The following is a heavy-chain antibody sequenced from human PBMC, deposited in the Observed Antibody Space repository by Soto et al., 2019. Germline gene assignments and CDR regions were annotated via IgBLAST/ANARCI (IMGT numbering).Heavy chain of an antibody. V-gene: IGHV3-23*01. CDR1: GFTFGDYT. CDR2: ISGSGGST. J-gene: IGHJ3*01. CDR3: VGFWRGGSCSGLASFDV. Sequence: EVQLLESGGGLVQPGGSLRLSCATSGFTFGDYTISWVRQAPGKGLEWVSGISGSGGSTYYADSVKGHFAISKDHSKSTVYLQMNSLRVEDTAVYYCVGFWRGGSCSGLASFDVWGQGTTVTVSS. D-gene: IGHD2-15*01.